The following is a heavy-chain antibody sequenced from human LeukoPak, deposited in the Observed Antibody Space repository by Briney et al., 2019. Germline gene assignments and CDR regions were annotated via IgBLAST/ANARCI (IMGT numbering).Heavy chain of an antibody. CDR2: IKQDGSKK. Sequence: GGSLRLSCVASGFPFSSYWMTWVRQAPGKGLEWVANIKQDGSKKSYVDSVKGRFTISRDNAKNSLYLQMNSRRAEDTAIYYCTRVGYIDEGIDYWGQGTLVTVSS. D-gene: IGHD5-24*01. CDR1: GFPFSSYW. CDR3: TRVGYIDEGIDY. V-gene: IGHV3-7*04. J-gene: IGHJ4*02.